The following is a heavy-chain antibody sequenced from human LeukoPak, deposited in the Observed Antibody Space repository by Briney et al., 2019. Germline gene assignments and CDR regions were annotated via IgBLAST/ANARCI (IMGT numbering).Heavy chain of an antibody. J-gene: IGHJ4*02. CDR1: GFTFSSYA. CDR2: LHAGGIT. D-gene: IGHD1-26*01. Sequence: PGGSLRLSCAASGFTFSSYAMSWVRQAPGKGLEWVSILHAGGITDYADSVKGRFTISRDISENTLYLQMNSLRAEDTAVYYCARDGFIAGATMTKGGFDYWGQGTLVTVSS. CDR3: ARDGFIAGATMTKGGFDY. V-gene: IGHV3-66*01.